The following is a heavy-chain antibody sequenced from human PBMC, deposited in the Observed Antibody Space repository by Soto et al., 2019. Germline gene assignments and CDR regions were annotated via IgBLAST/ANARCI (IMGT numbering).Heavy chain of an antibody. Sequence: SETLSLTCAVSGGSISSGGYSWSWIRQPPGKGLEWIGYIYHSGSTYYNPSLKSRVTISVDRSKNHFSLKLSSVTAPDTAVYYCARLDHIAVAGRDVPRWFDPWGQGTLVTVSS. CDR3: ARLDHIAVAGRDVPRWFDP. CDR2: IYHSGST. CDR1: GGSISSGGYS. D-gene: IGHD6-19*01. V-gene: IGHV4-30-2*01. J-gene: IGHJ5*02.